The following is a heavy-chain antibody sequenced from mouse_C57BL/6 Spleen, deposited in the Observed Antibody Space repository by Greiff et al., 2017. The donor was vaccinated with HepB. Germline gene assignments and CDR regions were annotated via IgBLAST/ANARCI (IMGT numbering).Heavy chain of an antibody. CDR1: GPTFTDYN. J-gene: IGHJ2*01. V-gene: IGHV1-22*01. CDR3: ARGGELRYFDY. D-gene: IGHD4-1*01. CDR2: INPNNGGT. Sequence: VQLQQSGPDLVKPGASVKMSCKASGPTFTDYNIHWVKQSHGKSLEWIGYINPNNGGTSYNQKFKGKATLTGNKSSSTAYMELRSLTSEDSAVYYCARGGELRYFDYWGQGTTLTVSS.